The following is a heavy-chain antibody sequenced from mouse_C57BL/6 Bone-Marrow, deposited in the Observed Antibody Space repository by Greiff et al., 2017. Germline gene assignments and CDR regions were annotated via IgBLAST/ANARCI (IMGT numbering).Heavy chain of an antibody. CDR3: ARRVGIYYGNEFAY. CDR1: GYTFTSYG. CDR2: IYPRSGNT. Sequence: QVQLKQSGAELARPGASVKLSCKASGYTFTSYGISWVKQRTGQGLEWIGEIYPRSGNTYYNEKFKGKATLTADKSSSTAYMELRSLTSEDSAVYFCARRVGIYYGNEFAYWGQGTLVTVSA. V-gene: IGHV1-81*01. D-gene: IGHD2-1*01. J-gene: IGHJ3*01.